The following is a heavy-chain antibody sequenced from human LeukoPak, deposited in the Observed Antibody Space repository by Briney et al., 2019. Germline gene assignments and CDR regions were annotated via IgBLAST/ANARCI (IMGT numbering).Heavy chain of an antibody. D-gene: IGHD3-22*01. CDR1: GGSISSYY. J-gene: IGHJ4*02. CDR3: ARGTYYYDSSVGY. Sequence: SETLSLTCTVSGGSISSYYWSWIRQPPGKGLEWIGYIYYSGSTNYNPSLKSRVTISVDTSKNQFSLKLSSVTAADTAVYYCARGTYYYDSSVGYWGQGTLVTVSS. V-gene: IGHV4-59*01. CDR2: IYYSGST.